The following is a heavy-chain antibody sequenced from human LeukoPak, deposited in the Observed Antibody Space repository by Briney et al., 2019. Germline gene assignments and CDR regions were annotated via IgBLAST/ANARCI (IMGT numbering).Heavy chain of an antibody. J-gene: IGHJ6*02. CDR1: GGSISSYY. V-gene: IGHV4-4*07. D-gene: IGHD4-17*01. CDR2: IYTSGST. Sequence: SETLSLTCTVSGGSISSYYWSWIRQPAGKGLEWIGRIYTSGSTNYNPSLKSRVTMSVDTSKNQFSLKLSSVTAADTAVYYCARDETIPLKKNGDYYYYYAMDAWGQGTTVTVSS. CDR3: ARDETIPLKKNGDYYYYYAMDA.